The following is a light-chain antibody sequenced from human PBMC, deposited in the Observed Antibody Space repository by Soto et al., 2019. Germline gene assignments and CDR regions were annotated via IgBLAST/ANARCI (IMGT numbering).Light chain of an antibody. CDR2: DAS. CDR3: QQRSIWPPVT. Sequence: EIALTQSPATLSLSPGERATLSCRASQSVSSYLDWYQQKPGQAPRLLIYDASNRATGIPARFSGSGSGADFSLTISSLEPEDFAGYYCQQRSIWPPVTFGEGTKLEIK. J-gene: IGKJ2*01. V-gene: IGKV3-11*01. CDR1: QSVSSY.